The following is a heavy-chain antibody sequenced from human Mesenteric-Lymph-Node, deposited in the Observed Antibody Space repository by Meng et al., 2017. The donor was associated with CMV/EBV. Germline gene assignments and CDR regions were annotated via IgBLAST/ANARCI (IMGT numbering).Heavy chain of an antibody. CDR1: GFTFSSYS. CDR2: ISSSSSYI. CDR3: ATEFSLTLHGSGSYYSNLEY. J-gene: IGHJ4*02. Sequence: GESLKISCAASGFTFSSYSMNWVRQAPGKGLEWVSSISSSSSYIYYADSVKGRFTISRDNAKNSLYLQMNSLRAEDTAVYYCATEFSLTLHGSGSYYSNLEYWGQGSLVTVSS. V-gene: IGHV3-21*01. D-gene: IGHD3-10*01.